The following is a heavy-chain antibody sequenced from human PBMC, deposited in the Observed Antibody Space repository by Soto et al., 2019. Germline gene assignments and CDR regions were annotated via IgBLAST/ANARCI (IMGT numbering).Heavy chain of an antibody. CDR2: INWNGGST. CDR3: ARARRYSSGYYTDAFDI. D-gene: IGHD3-22*01. V-gene: IGHV3-20*04. J-gene: IGHJ3*02. Sequence: GGSLILSCAASGFTFDYYGMSWVRQAPGKGLEWVSGINWNGGSTGYADSVKGRFTISRDNAKNSLYLQMNSLRAEDTALYYCARARRYSSGYYTDAFDIWGQGTMVTVSS. CDR1: GFTFDYYG.